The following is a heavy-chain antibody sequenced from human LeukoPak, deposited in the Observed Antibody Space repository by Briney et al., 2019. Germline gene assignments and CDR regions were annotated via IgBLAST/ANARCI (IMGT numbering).Heavy chain of an antibody. CDR1: GGSISSYY. J-gene: IGHJ4*02. CDR2: IYYSGST. Sequence: PSETLSLTCTVSGGSISSYYWSWIRQPPGKGLEWIGYIYYSGSTNYNPSLKSRVTISVDTSKSQFSLKLSSVTAADTAVYYCAGEPGIAVAGGDYWGQGTLVTVSS. CDR3: AGEPGIAVAGGDY. D-gene: IGHD6-19*01. V-gene: IGHV4-59*01.